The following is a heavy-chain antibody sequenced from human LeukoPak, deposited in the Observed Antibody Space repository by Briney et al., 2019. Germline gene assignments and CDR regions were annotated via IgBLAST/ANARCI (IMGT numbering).Heavy chain of an antibody. CDR2: IYSGGST. Sequence: GGSLRLSCAASGFTVSSNYMSWVRQAPGKGLEWVSVIYSGGSTYYADSVKGRFTISRDNSKNTLYLQVNSLRAEDTAVYYCARETYYYDSSGYYGPNWFDPWGQGTLVTVSS. J-gene: IGHJ5*02. CDR1: GFTVSSNY. D-gene: IGHD3-22*01. CDR3: ARETYYYDSSGYYGPNWFDP. V-gene: IGHV3-53*01.